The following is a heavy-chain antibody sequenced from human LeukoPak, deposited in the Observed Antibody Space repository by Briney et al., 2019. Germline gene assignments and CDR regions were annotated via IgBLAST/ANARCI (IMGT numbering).Heavy chain of an antibody. CDR2: IASDGSST. V-gene: IGHV3-74*01. J-gene: IGHJ4*02. D-gene: IGHD4-23*01. CDR3: ARGRPHGNDY. CDR1: GFTFSTYW. Sequence: GGSLRLSCAASGFTFSTYWMTWVRQAPGKGLVWVSRIASDGSSTTYADSVKGRFSISRDNAKNTLYLQMNSLRVEDTAVYYCARGRPHGNDYWGQGTLVTVSS.